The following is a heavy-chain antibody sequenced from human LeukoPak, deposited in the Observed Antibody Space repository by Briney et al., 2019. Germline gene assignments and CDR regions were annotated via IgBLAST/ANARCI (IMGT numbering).Heavy chain of an antibody. J-gene: IGHJ5*02. CDR3: ARHSDDFWSGLGWFDP. V-gene: IGHV4-39*01. CDR1: GGSISSSSYY. D-gene: IGHD3-3*01. CDR2: IYYSGST. Sequence: PSETLSLTCTVSGGSISSSSYYWGWIRQPPGKGLEWIGSIYYSGSTYYNPSLKSRVTISVDTSKNQFSLKLSSVTAADTAVYYCARHSDDFWSGLGWFDPWGQGTLVTVSS.